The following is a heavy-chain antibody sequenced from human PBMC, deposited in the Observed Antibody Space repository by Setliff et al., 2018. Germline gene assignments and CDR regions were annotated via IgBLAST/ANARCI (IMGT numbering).Heavy chain of an antibody. V-gene: IGHV1-69*13. Sequence: SVKVSCKASGGPFSSYAISWVRQAPGQGLEWMGGIIPIFGTANYAQKFQGRVTITADESTSTAYMELSSLRSEDTAVYYCARAAGELIAYDILTGPYYYYCMDVWGKGTTGTVSS. J-gene: IGHJ6*03. CDR1: GGPFSSYA. CDR2: IIPIFGTA. CDR3: ARAAGELIAYDILTGPYYYYCMDV. D-gene: IGHD3-9*01.